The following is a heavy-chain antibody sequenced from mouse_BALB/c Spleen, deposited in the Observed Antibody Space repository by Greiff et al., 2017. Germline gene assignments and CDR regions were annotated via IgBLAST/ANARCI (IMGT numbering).Heavy chain of an antibody. J-gene: IGHJ2*01. CDR2: ISYSGST. V-gene: IGHV3-2*02. D-gene: IGHD2-1*01. CDR3: ARFYGNYASFDY. Sequence: EVKRLESGPGLVKPSQSLSLTCTVTGYSITSVYAWNWIRQFPGNKLEWMGYISYSGSTSYNPSLKSRIPITRDTSKNQFFLQLNSVTTEDTATYYCARFYGNYASFDYWGQGTTLTVSS. CDR1: GYSITSVYA.